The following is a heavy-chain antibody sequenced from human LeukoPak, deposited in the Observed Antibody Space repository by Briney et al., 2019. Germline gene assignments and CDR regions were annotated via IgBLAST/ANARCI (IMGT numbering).Heavy chain of an antibody. Sequence: PGGSLRLSCAASGFTFSNYAMSWVRQAPGKGLEWVSTISDNGGSTNYADSVKGRFTISRDNSRNTLYLQMNTLRAEDTALYYCAKLYGTEAGPGGWYFDLWGRGTLVTVSS. V-gene: IGHV3-23*01. D-gene: IGHD6-13*01. J-gene: IGHJ2*01. CDR2: ISDNGGST. CDR3: AKLYGTEAGPGGWYFDL. CDR1: GFTFSNYA.